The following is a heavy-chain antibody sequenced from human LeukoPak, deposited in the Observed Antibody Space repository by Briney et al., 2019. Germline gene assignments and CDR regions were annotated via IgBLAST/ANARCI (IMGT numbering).Heavy chain of an antibody. D-gene: IGHD5-12*01. CDR3: ARDRVGYDYYLDYYYYYMDV. V-gene: IGHV4-61*02. Sequence: SETLSLTCTVSGGSISSGSYYRSWIRQPAGKGLEWIGRIYTSGSTNYNPSLKSRVTISVDTSKNQFSLKLSSVTAADTAVYYCARDRVGYDYYLDYYYYYMDVWGKGTTVTVSS. CDR2: IYTSGST. CDR1: GGSISSGSYY. J-gene: IGHJ6*03.